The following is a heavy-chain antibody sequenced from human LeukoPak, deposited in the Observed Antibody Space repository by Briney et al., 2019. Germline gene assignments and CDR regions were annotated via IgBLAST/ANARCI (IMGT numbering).Heavy chain of an antibody. CDR2: IDPSDSYT. V-gene: IGHV5-10-1*01. CDR1: GYSLTSYW. D-gene: IGHD2-2*01. Sequence: GESLKISCKGAGYSLTSYWISWVRQMPGKGLEWMGRIDPSDSYTNYSPSFQGHVTISADKSISTAYLQWSSLKASDTAMYYCAIHDIVVVPAAIDAFDIWGQGTMVTVSS. CDR3: AIHDIVVVPAAIDAFDI. J-gene: IGHJ3*02.